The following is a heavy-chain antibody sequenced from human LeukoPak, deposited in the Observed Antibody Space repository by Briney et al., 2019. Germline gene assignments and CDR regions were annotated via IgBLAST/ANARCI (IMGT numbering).Heavy chain of an antibody. CDR2: VYSGGST. V-gene: IGHV3-53*01. CDR3: AGGHSSGSYFNAYHL. J-gene: IGHJ3*01. Sequence: PGGSLRLSCAAFEFTVSSNSMSWVRQAPGKGLEWVSGVYSGGSTFYADSVKGRFIISRDSSKNTLYLQMNTLRAEDTAVYYCAGGHSSGSYFNAYHLWGQGTMVTVSS. CDR1: EFTVSSNS. D-gene: IGHD3-22*01.